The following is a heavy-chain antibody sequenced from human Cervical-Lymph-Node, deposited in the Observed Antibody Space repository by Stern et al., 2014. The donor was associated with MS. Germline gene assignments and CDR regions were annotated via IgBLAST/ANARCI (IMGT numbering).Heavy chain of an antibody. V-gene: IGHV2-5*02. D-gene: IGHD2-15*01. CDR2: IYRDNDQ. Sequence: QITLKESGPALVKPTQTLTLTCTFSGFSLSTYDVGVGWIRQPPGEAQEWLAIIYRDNDQSYRPPLRHRTNINKDTSKNQVVLTMTNMAPLDTATYFCAKTIYSLGNWFDPWGQGTLVTVSS. J-gene: IGHJ5*02. CDR3: AKTIYSLGNWFDP. CDR1: GFSLSTYDVG.